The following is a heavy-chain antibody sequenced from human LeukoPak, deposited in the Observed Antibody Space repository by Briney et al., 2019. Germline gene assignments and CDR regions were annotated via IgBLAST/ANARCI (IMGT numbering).Heavy chain of an antibody. Sequence: GGSLRLSCAASGFTFSTYSMNWVRQAPGKGLEWVSYISSSTSTIYYADSVKGRFTISRDNAKNSLYLQMNSLRAEDMALYYCAKDISSIVGSTRGFDYWGQGTLVTVSS. D-gene: IGHD1-26*01. CDR2: ISSSTSTI. J-gene: IGHJ4*02. CDR3: AKDISSIVGSTRGFDY. CDR1: GFTFSTYS. V-gene: IGHV3-48*01.